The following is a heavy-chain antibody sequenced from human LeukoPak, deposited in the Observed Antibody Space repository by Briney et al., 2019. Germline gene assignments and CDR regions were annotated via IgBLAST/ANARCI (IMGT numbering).Heavy chain of an antibody. Sequence: SETLSLTCTVSGGSISSSSYYWGWIRQPPGKGLEWIGSIYYSGSTYYNPSLKSRVTISVDTSKNQFSLKLSSVTAADTAVYYCARAPSSGSYSDYWGQGTLVTVSS. D-gene: IGHD1-26*01. CDR2: IYYSGST. V-gene: IGHV4-39*01. J-gene: IGHJ4*02. CDR3: ARAPSSGSYSDY. CDR1: GGSISSSSYY.